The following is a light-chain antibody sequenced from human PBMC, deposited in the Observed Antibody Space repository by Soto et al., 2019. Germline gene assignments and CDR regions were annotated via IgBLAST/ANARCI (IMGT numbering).Light chain of an antibody. J-gene: IGLJ2*01. Sequence: QAVLTQPPSVSAAPGQTVTISCSGSNSNIGNNYVSWYQQFPGTAPKLLIYDNNQRPSGIPDRFSGSKSGTSATLGITGLQTGDEADYYCGTWDSSLSGVLFGGGTKLTVL. CDR2: DNN. V-gene: IGLV1-51*01. CDR3: GTWDSSLSGVL. CDR1: NSNIGNNY.